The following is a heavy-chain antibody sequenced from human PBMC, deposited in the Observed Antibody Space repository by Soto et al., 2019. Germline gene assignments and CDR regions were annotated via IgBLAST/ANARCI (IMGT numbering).Heavy chain of an antibody. CDR3: ARHITMDPLLVY. CDR2: IYSGGST. CDR1: GFTVSSNY. Sequence: EVQLVESGGGLIQPGGSLRLSCAASGFTVSSNYMSWVRQAPGKGLEWVSVIYSGGSTSYADSVKGRFTISRDNSKNTLYLQMNSLRAEDTAVYYCARHITMDPLLVYWGQGTLVTVSS. V-gene: IGHV3-53*01. J-gene: IGHJ4*02. D-gene: IGHD3-10*01.